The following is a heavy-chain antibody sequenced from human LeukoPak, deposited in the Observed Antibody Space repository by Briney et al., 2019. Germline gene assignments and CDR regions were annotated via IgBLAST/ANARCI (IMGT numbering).Heavy chain of an antibody. CDR1: GFTFSSYS. CDR3: ATGASMVRGVISAY. D-gene: IGHD3-10*01. V-gene: IGHV3-21*01. Sequence: GGSLRLSCAASGFTFSSYSMNWVRQAPGKGLEWVSSISSSSSYIYYADSVKGRFTISRDNAKNSLYLQMNSLRAEDTAEYYCATGASMVRGVISAYWGQGTLVTVSS. J-gene: IGHJ4*02. CDR2: ISSSSSYI.